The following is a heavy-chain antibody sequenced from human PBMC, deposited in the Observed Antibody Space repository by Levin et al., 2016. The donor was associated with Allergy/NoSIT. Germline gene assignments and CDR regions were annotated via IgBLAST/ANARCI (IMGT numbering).Heavy chain of an antibody. D-gene: IGHD6-13*01. V-gene: IGHV4-39*01. CDR1: GGSISSSSYY. CDR3: ARHVSGAYYSSWQPFNY. CDR2: IYHSGST. Sequence: SETLSLTCTVSGGSISSSSYYWGWIRQPPGKGLEWIGSIYHSGSTYYNPSLESRVTMSVDNSENQFSLKLSSVTAADTAVYYCARHVSGAYYSSWQPFNYWGQGILVTVSS. J-gene: IGHJ4*02.